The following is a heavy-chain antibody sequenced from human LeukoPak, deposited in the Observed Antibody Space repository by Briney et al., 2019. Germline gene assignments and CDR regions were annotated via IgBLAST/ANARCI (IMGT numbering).Heavy chain of an antibody. CDR3: AKDMEYSDGWGGGYFDF. D-gene: IGHD5-18*01. CDR2: MSYDGSKK. Sequence: GRSLRLSYAASGFTFSSFGMHWVRQAPGKGLESVAVMSYDGSKKYYADSVKDRFTISRDNTKNTMYLQMNSLRAEDTAVYYCAKDMEYSDGWGGGYFDFWGQGTLVTVSS. V-gene: IGHV3-30*18. J-gene: IGHJ4*02. CDR1: GFTFSSFG.